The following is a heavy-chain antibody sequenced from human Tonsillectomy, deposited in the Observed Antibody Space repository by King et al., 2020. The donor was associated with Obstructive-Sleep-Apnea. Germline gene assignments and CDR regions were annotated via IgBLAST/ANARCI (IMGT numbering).Heavy chain of an antibody. CDR1: GFTFSSYA. CDR3: AKDSGIELWLPDY. CDR2: ISGSGGST. D-gene: IGHD5-18*01. V-gene: IGHV3-23*04. Sequence: VQLVESGGGLVQPGGSLRLSCAAFGFTFSSYAMSWVRQAPGKGLEWVSAISGSGGSTYYADAVNGRFTISRDNSKNTLYLQMNILRAEYTAVYYCAKDSGIELWLPDYWGQGTMVTVSS. J-gene: IGHJ4*02.